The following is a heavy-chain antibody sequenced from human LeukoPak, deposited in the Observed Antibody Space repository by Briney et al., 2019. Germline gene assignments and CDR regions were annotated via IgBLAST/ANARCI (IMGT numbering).Heavy chain of an antibody. CDR2: ISAGGSGA. CDR3: TRNGRSLDY. D-gene: IGHD2-15*01. CDR1: GFTFSNNW. J-gene: IGHJ4*02. Sequence: GGSLRLSCAASGFTFSNNWMHWVRQVPGKGLVWVSRISAGGSGADYADSVTGRFIISRDNAKNTVYLQMNSLRAEDTAVYYCTRNGRSLDYWGQGTLVTVSS. V-gene: IGHV3-74*01.